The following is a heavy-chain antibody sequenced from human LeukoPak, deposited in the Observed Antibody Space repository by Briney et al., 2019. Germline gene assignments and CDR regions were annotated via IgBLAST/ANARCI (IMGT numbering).Heavy chain of an antibody. CDR2: IYTSGST. J-gene: IGHJ4*02. CDR3: AREYSSGWSDY. V-gene: IGHV4-61*02. CDR1: GGSISSGSYY. Sequence: PSETLSLTCTASGGSISSGSYYWSWIRQPAGKGLEWIGRIYTSGSTNYNPSLKSRVTISVDTSKNQFSLKLSSATAADTAVYYCAREYSSGWSDYWGQGTLVTVSS. D-gene: IGHD6-19*01.